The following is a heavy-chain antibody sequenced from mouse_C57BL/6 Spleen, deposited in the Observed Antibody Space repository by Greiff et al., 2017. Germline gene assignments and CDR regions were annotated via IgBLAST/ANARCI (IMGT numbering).Heavy chain of an antibody. D-gene: IGHD2-12*01. V-gene: IGHV3-6*01. CDR2: ISYDGSN. J-gene: IGHJ3*01. Sequence: EVQLQESGPGLVKPSQSLSLTCSVTGYSITSGYYWNWIRQFPGNKLEWMGYISYDGSNNYNPSLKNRISITRDTSKNQFFLKLNSVTTEDTATYYCARGGYSNDAWFAYWGQGTLVTVSA. CDR3: ARGGYSNDAWFAY. CDR1: GYSITSGYY.